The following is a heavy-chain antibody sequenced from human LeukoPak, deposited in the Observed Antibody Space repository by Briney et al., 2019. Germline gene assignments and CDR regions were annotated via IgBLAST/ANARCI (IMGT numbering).Heavy chain of an antibody. J-gene: IGHJ6*03. D-gene: IGHD6-6*01. CDR1: GYTFTSYH. CDR2: IIPIFGTA. Sequence: SVKVSCKASGYTFTSYHMHWVRQAPGQGLEWMGGIIPIFGTANYAQKFQGRVTITADKSTSTAYMELSSLRSEDTAVYYCARTYSSSYYYYYYMDVWGKGTTVTVSS. CDR3: ARTYSSSYYYYYYMDV. V-gene: IGHV1-69*06.